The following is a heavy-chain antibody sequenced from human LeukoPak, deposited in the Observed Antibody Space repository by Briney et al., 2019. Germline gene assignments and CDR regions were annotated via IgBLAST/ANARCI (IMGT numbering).Heavy chain of an antibody. CDR1: GDSISSNYFY. J-gene: IGHJ4*02. CDR3: ASTSLSISSSWFVFDF. V-gene: IGHV4-39*01. Sequence: PSETLSLTCSVSGDSISSNYFYWGWIRQSPGKGLEWIGSIYYSGNTYYNPSLKSRVTLSADTSKNQVSLKLNSVTAADAAVYYCASTSLSISSSWFVFDFWGQGTLVTVSS. D-gene: IGHD6-13*01. CDR2: IYYSGNT.